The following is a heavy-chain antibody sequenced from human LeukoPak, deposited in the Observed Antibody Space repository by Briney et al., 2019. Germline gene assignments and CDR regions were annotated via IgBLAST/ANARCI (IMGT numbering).Heavy chain of an antibody. CDR2: ISYDGSNK. CDR1: GFIFSNYA. V-gene: IGHV3-30*04. Sequence: PGGSLRLSCAASGFIFSNYAMHWVRQAPGKGLEWVAVISYDGSNKYYTDSVEGRFTISRDNSKNTLYLQMNSLRAEDTAVYYCAKDHLPGIVVADRDYWGQGTLVTVSS. D-gene: IGHD6-19*01. J-gene: IGHJ4*02. CDR3: AKDHLPGIVVADRDY.